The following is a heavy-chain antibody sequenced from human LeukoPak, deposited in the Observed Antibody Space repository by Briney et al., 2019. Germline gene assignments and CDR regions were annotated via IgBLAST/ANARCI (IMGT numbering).Heavy chain of an antibody. CDR2: ISSNGGST. Sequence: GGSLRLSCAASGFTFSSYAMHWVRQAPGKGLEYVSAISSNGGSTYYANSVKGRSTISRDNSKNTLYLQMGSLRAEDMAVYYCAREDGYVNFDYWGQGTLVTVSS. J-gene: IGHJ4*02. CDR1: GFTFSSYA. CDR3: AREDGYVNFDY. V-gene: IGHV3-64*01. D-gene: IGHD5-24*01.